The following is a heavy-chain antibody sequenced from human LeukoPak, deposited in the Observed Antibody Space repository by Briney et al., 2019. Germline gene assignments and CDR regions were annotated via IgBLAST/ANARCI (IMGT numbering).Heavy chain of an antibody. V-gene: IGHV1-69*05. J-gene: IGHJ4*02. CDR3: ARGYSACSSTSCYMGLED. D-gene: IGHD2-2*02. CDR2: IIPIFGTA. Sequence: ASVKVSCKASGGTFSSYAISWVRQATGQGLEWMGGIIPIFGTANYAQKFQGRVTITTDESTSTAYMELSSLRSEDTAVYYCARGYSACSSTSCYMGLEDWGQGTLVTVSS. CDR1: GGTFSSYA.